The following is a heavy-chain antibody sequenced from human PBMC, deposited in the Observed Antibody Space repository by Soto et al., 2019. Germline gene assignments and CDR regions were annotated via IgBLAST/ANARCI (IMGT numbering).Heavy chain of an antibody. Sequence: QMQLVQSGPEVKKPGTSVKVSGKTSGFTFNSSSMQWVRQARGQRLEWIGWIVVGSGHTNYAQKFQERVTITRDMSTSTAYMQLSSLRSEDTAVYYCAAASSTSGGYYGMDVWGQGTTVTVSS. CDR3: AAASSTSGGYYGMDV. V-gene: IGHV1-58*02. CDR2: IVVGSGHT. CDR1: GFTFNSSS. D-gene: IGHD2-2*01. J-gene: IGHJ6*02.